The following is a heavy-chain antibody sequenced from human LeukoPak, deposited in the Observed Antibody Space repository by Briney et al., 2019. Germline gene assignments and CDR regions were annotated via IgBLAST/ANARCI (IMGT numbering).Heavy chain of an antibody. CDR2: INPNSAGT. D-gene: IGHD2-15*01. V-gene: IGHV1-2*02. J-gene: IGHJ4*02. CDR1: GYTFTGYY. Sequence: GASVKVSCKASGYTFTGYYMHWVRQAPGQGLEWMGWINPNSAGTNYAQKFQGRVTMTRDTSISTAYMELTRLRSDDTAVYYCARAPKGGGEFDSWGQGTLVTVSS. CDR3: ARAPKGGGEFDS.